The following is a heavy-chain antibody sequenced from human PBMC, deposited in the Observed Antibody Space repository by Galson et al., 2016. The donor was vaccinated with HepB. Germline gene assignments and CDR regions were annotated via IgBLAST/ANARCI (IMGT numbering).Heavy chain of an antibody. J-gene: IGHJ4*02. V-gene: IGHV3-11*05. Sequence: SLRLSCAASGFSFSDYYMTWIRQAPGKGLEWVSYISSSGSYNTNYADSVKGRFTISRDNAKNSLYLQMDSLRVEDTAVYYCARAASELDYWGQGTLVTVPS. CDR2: ISSSGSYNT. CDR1: GFSFSDYY. CDR3: ARAASELDY. D-gene: IGHD6-19*01.